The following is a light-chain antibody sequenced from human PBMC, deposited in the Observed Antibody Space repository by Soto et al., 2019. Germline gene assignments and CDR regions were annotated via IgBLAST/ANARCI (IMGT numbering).Light chain of an antibody. CDR1: QSVSRNS. V-gene: IGKV3-20*01. CDR2: GAS. J-gene: IGKJ1*01. Sequence: EIVLTQSPDTLSLSPGERATLSCRASQSVSRNSLAWYQQKPGQAPRLLVYGASSRATGLPERFSGSGSGTDFTLTINRLEPEDFAVYYCQQYGTSPGTFVQGTKVEIK. CDR3: QQYGTSPGT.